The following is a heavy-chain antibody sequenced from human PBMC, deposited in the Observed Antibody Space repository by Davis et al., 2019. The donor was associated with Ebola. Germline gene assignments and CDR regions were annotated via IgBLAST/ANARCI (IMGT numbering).Heavy chain of an antibody. CDR3: ARDSGSYYYYYYGMDV. J-gene: IGHJ6*02. CDR2: ISGSGFYI. D-gene: IGHD1-26*01. V-gene: IGHV3-21*01. Sequence: GESLKISCEVSTFTFSTYSMNWVRQAPGKGLEWVSSISGSGFYIYYADSVKGRFTISRDNAKNSLYLQMNSLRVEDTAVYYCARDSGSYYYYYYGMDVWGQGTTVTVSS. CDR1: TFTFSTYS.